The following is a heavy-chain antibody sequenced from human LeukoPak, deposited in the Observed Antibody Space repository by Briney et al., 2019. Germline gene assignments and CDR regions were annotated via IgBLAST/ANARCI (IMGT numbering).Heavy chain of an antibody. CDR1: GYSFGNYW. Sequence: GDSLKISCKGSGYSFGNYWIGWVRQVPGKGLELMGIIYPGDSDTRYSPSFQGPVTISADKSISTAYLQWNSLKASDTALYFCARRAHCYLRGGGDAFDIWGQGTMVTVSS. V-gene: IGHV5-51*01. CDR2: IYPGDSDT. J-gene: IGHJ3*02. CDR3: ARRAHCYLRGGGDAFDI. D-gene: IGHD3-10*02.